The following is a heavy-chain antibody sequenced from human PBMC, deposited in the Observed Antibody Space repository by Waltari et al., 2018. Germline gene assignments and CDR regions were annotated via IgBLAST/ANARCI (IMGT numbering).Heavy chain of an antibody. CDR3: AKGGGIRDAFDI. CDR2: ITWNSANI. J-gene: IGHJ3*02. CDR1: GLTFSNYA. V-gene: IGHV3-9*01. Sequence: EMQLVESGGGLVQPGRSLSLSCAASGLTFSNYALPWVRQAPGKGREWVSGITWNSANIGYADSVQGRFTISRDNAKYSLYLQLNSLRAEDTALYYCAKGGGIRDAFDIWGQGTMVTVSS. D-gene: IGHD1-26*01.